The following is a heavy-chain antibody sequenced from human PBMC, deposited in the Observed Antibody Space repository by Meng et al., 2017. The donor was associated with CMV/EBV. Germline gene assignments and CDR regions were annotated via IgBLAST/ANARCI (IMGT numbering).Heavy chain of an antibody. J-gene: IGHJ4*02. CDR2: IWYDGYNK. Sequence: AVSAVTFSGCGRRWVPQSRGEGLGWMAFIWYDGYNKYSADAVNRLITISKDDSNKMLYHLMTVLTADDAADYYGAEDLLRLHVDFDYWGQGTLVTVSS. D-gene: IGHD2/OR15-2a*01. V-gene: IGHV3-30*02. CDR1: AVTFSGCG. CDR3: AEDLLRLHVDFDY.